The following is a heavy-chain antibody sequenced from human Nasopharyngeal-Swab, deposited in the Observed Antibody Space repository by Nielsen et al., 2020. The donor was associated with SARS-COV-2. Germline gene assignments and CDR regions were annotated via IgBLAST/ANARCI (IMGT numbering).Heavy chain of an antibody. CDR1: GFTFTSYW. CDR2: ISSSSSYI. CDR3: ARDRDGWERRDAFDI. D-gene: IGHD1-26*01. Sequence: GGSLRLSCAASGFTFTSYWMSWVRQAPGKGLEWVSSISSSSSYIYYADSVKGRFTISRDNAKNSLYLQMNSLRAEDTAVYYCARDRDGWERRDAFDIWGQGTMVTVSS. J-gene: IGHJ3*02. V-gene: IGHV3-21*01.